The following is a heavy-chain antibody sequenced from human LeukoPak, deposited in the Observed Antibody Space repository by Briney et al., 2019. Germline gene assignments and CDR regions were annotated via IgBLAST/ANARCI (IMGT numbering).Heavy chain of an antibody. V-gene: IGHV3-64*01. CDR1: GFTFSSYA. D-gene: IGHD2-2*01. CDR3: ARDRGIVVLPAAMDV. J-gene: IGHJ6*04. CDR2: ISSNGGST. Sequence: GGSLRLSCAASGFTFSSYAMHWVRQAPGKGLEYVSAISSNGGSTYYANSVKGRFTISRDNSKNTLYLQMGSLRAEDMAAYYCARDRGIVVLPAAMDVWGKGTTVTVSS.